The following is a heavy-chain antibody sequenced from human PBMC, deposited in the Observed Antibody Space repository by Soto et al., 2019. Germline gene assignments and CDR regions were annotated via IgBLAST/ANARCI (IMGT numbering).Heavy chain of an antibody. J-gene: IGHJ6*02. CDR1: GGSISSYY. V-gene: IGHV4-59*08. CDR3: ARVKKARVVVAATGSPQTYYYYGMDV. D-gene: IGHD2-15*01. Sequence: SETLSLTCTVSGGSISSYYWSWIRQPPGKGLEWIGYIYYSGSTNYNPSLKSRVTISVDTSKNQFSLRLSSVTAADIAVYYCARVKKARVVVAATGSPQTYYYYGMDVWGQGTTVTVSS. CDR2: IYYSGST.